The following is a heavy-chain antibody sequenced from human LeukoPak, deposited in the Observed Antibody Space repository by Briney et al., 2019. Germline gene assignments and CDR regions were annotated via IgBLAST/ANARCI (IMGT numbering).Heavy chain of an antibody. CDR3: ARRGYCSGGSCYDSPHYMDV. CDR2: IYHSGST. CDR1: GYSISSGYY. Sequence: SETLSLTCTVSGYSISSGYYWGWIRQPPGKGLEWIGSIYHSGSTYYNPSLKSRVTISVDTSKNQFSLKLSSVTAADTAVYYCARRGYCSGGSCYDSPHYMDVWGKGTTVTVSS. V-gene: IGHV4-38-2*02. D-gene: IGHD2-15*01. J-gene: IGHJ6*03.